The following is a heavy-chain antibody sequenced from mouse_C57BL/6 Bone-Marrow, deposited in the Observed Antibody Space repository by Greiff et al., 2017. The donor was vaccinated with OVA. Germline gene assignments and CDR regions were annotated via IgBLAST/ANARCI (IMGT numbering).Heavy chain of an antibody. CDR3: ARDAYDYDERGAMDY. CDR2: SRNKANDYTT. D-gene: IGHD2-4*01. CDR1: GFTFSDFY. Sequence: EVNVVESGGGLVQSGRSLRLSCATSGFTFSDFYMEWVRQAPGKGLEWIAASRNKANDYTTDYSASVKGRFIVSRDTSQSNLYLQMNALRAEDTAIYYCARDAYDYDERGAMDYWGQGTTVTVSS. V-gene: IGHV7-1*01. J-gene: IGHJ4*01.